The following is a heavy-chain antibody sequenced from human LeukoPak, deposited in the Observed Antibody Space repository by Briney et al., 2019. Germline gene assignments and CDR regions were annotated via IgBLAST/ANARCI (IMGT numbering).Heavy chain of an antibody. CDR1: GYSFTSYW. CDR2: IYPGDSDT. J-gene: IGHJ3*02. V-gene: IGHV5-51*01. Sequence: GESLKISCKGSGYSFTSYWIGWVRQMPGKGLEWMGIIYPGDSDTRYSPSFQGQVTISADKSISTAYLQWSSLKASDTAMYYCARPGRIGTSPGYSSSWSKGLDAFDIWGQGTMVTVSS. CDR3: ARPGRIGTSPGYSSSWSKGLDAFDI. D-gene: IGHD6-13*01.